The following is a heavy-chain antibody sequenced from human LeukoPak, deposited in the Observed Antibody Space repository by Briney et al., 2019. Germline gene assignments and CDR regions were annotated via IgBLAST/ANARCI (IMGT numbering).Heavy chain of an antibody. D-gene: IGHD2-2*01. Sequence: GRSLRLSCEASGFSLSSYAFHWVRQAPGKGLEWVAFIRYDGSNKYYADSVKGRFTISRDNSKNTLYLQMNSLRAEDTAVYYCARPSNVLVPAALGYWGQGTLVTVSS. CDR2: IRYDGSNK. CDR3: ARPSNVLVPAALGY. J-gene: IGHJ4*02. V-gene: IGHV3-30*04. CDR1: GFSLSSYA.